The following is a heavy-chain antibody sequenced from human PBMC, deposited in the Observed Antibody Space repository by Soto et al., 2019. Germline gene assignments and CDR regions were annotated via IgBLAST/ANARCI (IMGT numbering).Heavy chain of an antibody. D-gene: IGHD3-3*01. J-gene: IGHJ6*04. CDR3: ARVIMNFRSGYPNSYYFGIDV. CDR1: GGTFSSYA. Sequence: QVQLVQSGAEVKKPGSSVKVSCKASGGTFSSYAISWVRQAPGQGLEWMGGIIPIFGTANYAQKFQGRVTITADKSTSTAYLELSSLRSEDTAVYYCARVIMNFRSGYPNSYYFGIDVWGKGTTVTVSS. V-gene: IGHV1-69*06. CDR2: IIPIFGTA.